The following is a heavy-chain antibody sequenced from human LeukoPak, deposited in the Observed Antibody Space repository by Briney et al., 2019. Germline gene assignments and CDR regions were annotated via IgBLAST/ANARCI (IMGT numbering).Heavy chain of an antibody. CDR3: ASSMTTVTTTMDY. D-gene: IGHD4-17*01. Sequence: ASVKVSCKASGYTFTNFDINWVRQAPGQGLEWMGWMNPVSGNAGSAQKFQGRVTLTRDTSISTAYMELSSLRSDDTAVYYCASSMTTVTTTMDYWGQGTLVTVSS. CDR2: MNPVSGNA. J-gene: IGHJ4*02. V-gene: IGHV1-8*01. CDR1: GYTFTNFD.